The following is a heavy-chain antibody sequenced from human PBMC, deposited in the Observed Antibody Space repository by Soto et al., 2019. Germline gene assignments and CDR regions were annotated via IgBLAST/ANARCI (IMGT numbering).Heavy chain of an antibody. CDR1: GFTFSSYA. J-gene: IGHJ6*02. D-gene: IGHD3-9*01. CDR2: ISGSGGST. CDR3: AKDRYYDILTGYYSGMDV. V-gene: IGHV3-23*01. Sequence: PGGSLRLSCAASGFTFSSYAMSWVRQAPGKGLEWVSAISGSGGSTYYADSVKGRFTISRDNSKNTLYLQMNSLRAEDTAVYYFAKDRYYDILTGYYSGMDVWGQGTTVTVSS.